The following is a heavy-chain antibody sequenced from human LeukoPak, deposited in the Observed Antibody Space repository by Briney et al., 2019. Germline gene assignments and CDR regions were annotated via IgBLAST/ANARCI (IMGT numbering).Heavy chain of an antibody. J-gene: IGHJ1*01. V-gene: IGHV4-59*01. Sequence: SETLSLTCTVSGGSISSYYWSWIRQPPGKGLEWIGYIYYSGSTNYNPSLKSRVTISADTSKNQFSLKLSSVTAADTAVYYCARFPIAAAEGYFQHWGPGTLVTVSS. CDR1: GGSISSYY. CDR2: IYYSGST. D-gene: IGHD6-13*01. CDR3: ARFPIAAAEGYFQH.